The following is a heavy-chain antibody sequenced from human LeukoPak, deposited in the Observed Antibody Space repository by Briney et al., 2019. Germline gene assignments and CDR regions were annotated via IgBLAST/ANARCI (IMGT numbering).Heavy chain of an antibody. CDR3: ARGAVDPLRSFDY. J-gene: IGHJ4*02. D-gene: IGHD6-19*01. V-gene: IGHV4-30-2*01. CDR2: IYRSGST. CDR1: GGSISSGGYS. Sequence: SQTLSLTCAVSGGSISSGGYSWSWIRQPPGKGLEWIGYIYRSGSTYYNPSLKSRVTISMDRSKNQFSLKLTSVTAADTAVYYCARGAVDPLRSFDYWGQGTLVTVSS.